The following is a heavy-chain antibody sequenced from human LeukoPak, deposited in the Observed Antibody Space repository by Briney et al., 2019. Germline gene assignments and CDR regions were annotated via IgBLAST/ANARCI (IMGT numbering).Heavy chain of an antibody. CDR1: GFTFNNYA. CDR2: ISSDGGNE. Sequence: SGGSLRLSCAASGFTFNNYAMHWVRQAPGKGLEWGAVISSDGGNEYYADSVKGRFTISRDNSKNTLYLQMNSLRDEDTAVYYCARERHIVVVIADAFDIWGQGTLVTVST. J-gene: IGHJ3*02. V-gene: IGHV3-30-3*01. CDR3: ARERHIVVVIADAFDI. D-gene: IGHD2-21*01.